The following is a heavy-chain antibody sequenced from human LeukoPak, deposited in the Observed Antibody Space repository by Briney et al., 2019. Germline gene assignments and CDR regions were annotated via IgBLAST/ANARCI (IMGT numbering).Heavy chain of an antibody. Sequence: PSETLSLTCTVSGGSISSYYWSWLRQPPGKGLEWIGYIFYSGSTNYNPSLKSRVTISVDTSKNQFSLKLSSVTAADTAVYYCARHGGQSSGYYYWGQGNLVTVSS. CDR2: IFYSGST. CDR3: ARHGGQSSGYYY. D-gene: IGHD3-22*01. J-gene: IGHJ4*02. CDR1: GGSISSYY. V-gene: IGHV4-59*08.